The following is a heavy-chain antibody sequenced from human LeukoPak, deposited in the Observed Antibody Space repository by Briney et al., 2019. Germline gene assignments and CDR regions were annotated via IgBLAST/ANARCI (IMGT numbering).Heavy chain of an antibody. CDR1: GFTFEDYT. V-gene: IGHV3-43*02. CDR2: IGGNGGLT. CDR3: VKVITGWNTFAFDL. J-gene: IGHJ3*01. D-gene: IGHD1/OR15-1a*01. Sequence: GGSLRLSCVASGFTFEDYTMLWVRQAPGKGLEWVSLIGGNGGLTFYGESVEGRFTISRDNGRDSVYLQMNSLRTEDTALYYCVKVITGWNTFAFDLWGPGTRVTVS.